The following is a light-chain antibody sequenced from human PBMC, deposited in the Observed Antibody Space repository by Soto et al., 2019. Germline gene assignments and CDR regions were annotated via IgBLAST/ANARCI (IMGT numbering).Light chain of an antibody. CDR3: QQSYSTPYT. CDR1: QDISNY. V-gene: IGKV1-39*01. Sequence: DIQMTQSPSSLSSSVGDRVSMTCQASQDISNYLNRYQQKLGKAPKLLIYDASSLESGVPLRFSGSGSGTDFTLTISSLQPEDFATYYCQQSYSTPYTFGQGTRLET. J-gene: IGKJ5*01. CDR2: DAS.